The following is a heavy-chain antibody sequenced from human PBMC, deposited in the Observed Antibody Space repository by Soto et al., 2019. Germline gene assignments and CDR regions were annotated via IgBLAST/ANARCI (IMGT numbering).Heavy chain of an antibody. CDR2: ISSSNSYT. CDR1: GFTFGDYY. Sequence: GGSLRLSCAASGFTFGDYYMSWIRQAPGKGLEWVSYISSSNSYTNYADSVKGRFTTSSDNAKNCLYLQINSRRAKDTAVYYCASTYCCYDYFDYWGQGTVDTVSS. J-gene: IGHJ4*02. V-gene: IGHV3-11*06. D-gene: IGHD5-12*01. CDR3: ASTYCCYDYFDY.